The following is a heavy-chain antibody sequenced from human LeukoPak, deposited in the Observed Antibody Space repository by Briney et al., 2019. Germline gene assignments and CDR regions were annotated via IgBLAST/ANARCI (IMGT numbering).Heavy chain of an antibody. D-gene: IGHD4-23*01. CDR2: IIPIFGTA. CDR1: GGTFSSYA. Sequence: GASVKVSCKASGGTFSSYAISWVRQAPGQGLEWMGGIIPIFGTANYAQKFQGRVTITADESTSTAYMELSSLRSEDTAVYYCARDRGGGNYYFDYWGQGTLVTVSS. CDR3: ARDRGGGNYYFDY. J-gene: IGHJ4*02. V-gene: IGHV1-69*13.